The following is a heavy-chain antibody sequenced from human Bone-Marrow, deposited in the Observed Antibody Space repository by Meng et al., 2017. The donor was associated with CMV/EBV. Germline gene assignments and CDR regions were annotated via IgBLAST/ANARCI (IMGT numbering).Heavy chain of an antibody. V-gene: IGHV3-48*03. Sequence: GGSLRLSCAASGFPFVGYWMSWVRQAPGGGLEWVSFIGPGGTPIYYADSVKGRFTISRDSAKNSLYLEMSSLGVEDTAVYYCAGDSPRPYGMEVWGQGTTVTVSS. J-gene: IGHJ6*02. CDR2: IGPGGTPI. CDR1: GFPFVGYW. CDR3: AGDSPRPYGMEV.